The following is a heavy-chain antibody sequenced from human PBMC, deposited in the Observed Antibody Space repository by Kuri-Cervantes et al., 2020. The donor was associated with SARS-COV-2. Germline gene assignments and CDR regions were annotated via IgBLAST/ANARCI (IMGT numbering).Heavy chain of an antibody. CDR2: IGSSGGST. V-gene: IGHV3-23*01. CDR1: GFTFSTYA. CDR3: VRDGDHWNFDY. Sequence: GGSLRLSCAASGFTFSTYAMSWVRQAPGKGLEWVSTIGSSGGSTYYADSVKGRFTLSRDNAKNMLFLQMNSLRAEDTAVYYCVRDGDHWNFDYWGQGTLVNVSS. J-gene: IGHJ4*02. D-gene: IGHD1-1*01.